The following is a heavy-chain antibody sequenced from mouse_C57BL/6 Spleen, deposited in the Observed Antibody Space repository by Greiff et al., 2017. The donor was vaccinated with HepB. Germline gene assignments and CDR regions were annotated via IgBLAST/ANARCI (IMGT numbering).Heavy chain of an antibody. Sequence: VQLVESGPGLVAPSQSLSITCTVSGFSLTSYAISWVRQPPGKGLEWLGVIWTGGGTNYNSALKSRLSISKDNSKSQVFLKMNSLQTDDTARYYCARTASYGSSYQSYFDYWGQGTTLTVSS. J-gene: IGHJ2*01. CDR1: GFSLTSYA. V-gene: IGHV2-9-1*01. CDR3: ARTASYGSSYQSYFDY. CDR2: IWTGGGT. D-gene: IGHD1-1*01.